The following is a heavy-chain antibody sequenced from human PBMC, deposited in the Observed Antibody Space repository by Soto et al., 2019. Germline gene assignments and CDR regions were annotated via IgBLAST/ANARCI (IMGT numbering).Heavy chain of an antibody. CDR2: VSYDGGTK. CDR1: GFTLSSHG. V-gene: IGHV3-30*18. D-gene: IGHD3-16*01. J-gene: IGHJ4*02. Sequence: QVQLVESGGGVVQPGGSLRLSCAASGFTLSSHGMQWVRQAPGKVLEWVAVVSYDGGTKYYADSVKGRFTIYRDNSKNTLDLQMKSLRAEDTAVYYCVKKFGAAASNNESFFVYWGQGTLATLSS. CDR3: VKKFGAAASNNESFFVY.